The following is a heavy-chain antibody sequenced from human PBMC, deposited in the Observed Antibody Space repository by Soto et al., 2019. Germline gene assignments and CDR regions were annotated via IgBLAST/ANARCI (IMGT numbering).Heavy chain of an antibody. Sequence: SETLSLTCAVSGGSISSSNWWSWVRQPPGKGLEWIGEIYHSGSTSYNPSLKSRVTISVDKSKNQFSLKLSSVTAADTAVYYCARATLPRYCSSTSCQRRFIWFDPWGQGTLVTVSS. CDR3: ARATLPRYCSSTSCQRRFIWFDP. D-gene: IGHD2-2*01. CDR1: GGSISSSNW. V-gene: IGHV4-4*02. J-gene: IGHJ5*02. CDR2: IYHSGST.